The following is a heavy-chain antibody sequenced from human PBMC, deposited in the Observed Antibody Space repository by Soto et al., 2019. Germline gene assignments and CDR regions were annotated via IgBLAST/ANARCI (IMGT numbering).Heavy chain of an antibody. V-gene: IGHV3-30*14. Sequence: QMQLVESGGGVVQPGRSLRLSCAASGFTFGAYTMHWVRQAPGKGLEWVAVISYDGNSERYTDPVKGRFIVSRDNSKSTMYLQMNNLRAEDTDVYYCARDGYSGRSDGFDIRGQGTMVSVSS. J-gene: IGHJ3*02. CDR2: ISYDGNSE. CDR1: GFTFGAYT. CDR3: ARDGYSGRSDGFDI. D-gene: IGHD1-26*01.